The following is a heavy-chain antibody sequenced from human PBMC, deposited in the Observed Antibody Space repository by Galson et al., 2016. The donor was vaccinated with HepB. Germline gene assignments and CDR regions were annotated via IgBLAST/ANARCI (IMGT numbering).Heavy chain of an antibody. CDR3: VRAPALPAPSP. CDR1: GFTVSSKY. D-gene: IGHD2-2*02. CDR2: ISYGGTT. Sequence: SLRLSCAASGFTVSSKYMSWVRQAPGKGLEWVSVISYGGTTYYAESVKGRFTISRDNSNNILYLQMNSLRAEDTAVYYCVRAPALPAPSPWGQGTLVTVSS. J-gene: IGHJ5*02. V-gene: IGHV3-53*01.